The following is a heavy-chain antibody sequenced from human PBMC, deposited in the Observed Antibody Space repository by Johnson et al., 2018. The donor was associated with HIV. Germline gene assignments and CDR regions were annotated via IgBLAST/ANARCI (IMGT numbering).Heavy chain of an antibody. V-gene: IGHV3-7*01. CDR3: ARERAMVRGVPDAFDI. D-gene: IGHD3-10*01. CDR2: IKQDGSEK. CDR1: GFTFDDFG. Sequence: VQLVESGGGLVQPGRSLRLSCAASGFTFDDFGMGWVRQAPGKGLEWVANIKQDGSEKYYVDSLKGRFTISRDNSKNTLYLQMNSLRAEDTAVYYCARERAMVRGVPDAFDIWGQGTMVTVSS. J-gene: IGHJ3*02.